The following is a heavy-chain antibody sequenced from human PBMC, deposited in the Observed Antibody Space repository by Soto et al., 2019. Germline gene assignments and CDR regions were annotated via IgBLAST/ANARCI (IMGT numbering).Heavy chain of an antibody. Sequence: PGGSLRLSCAASGFTFSSYAMHWVRQAPGKGLEWVSYISSSSSTIYYADSVKGRFTISRDNAKNSLYLQMNSLRAEDTAVYYCAREDCSSTSCINWLDPWGKGTLVTVYS. CDR2: ISSSSSTI. D-gene: IGHD2-2*01. V-gene: IGHV3-48*01. J-gene: IGHJ5*02. CDR3: AREDCSSTSCINWLDP. CDR1: GFTFSSYA.